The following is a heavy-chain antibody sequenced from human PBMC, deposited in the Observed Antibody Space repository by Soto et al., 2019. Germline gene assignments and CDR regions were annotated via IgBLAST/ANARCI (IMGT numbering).Heavy chain of an antibody. Sequence: QVQLVQSGAEVKKPGSSVKVSCKASGGTFSSYTISWVRQAPGQGLEWMGRIIPILGIANYAQKFQGRVTITADKSSITVYTXLSSLRSEDTAVYYCARVVVVVVAATPYYYYGMDVWGQGTTVTVSS. CDR3: ARVVVVVVAATPYYYYGMDV. J-gene: IGHJ6*02. CDR1: GGTFSSYT. CDR2: IIPILGIA. V-gene: IGHV1-69*02. D-gene: IGHD2-15*01.